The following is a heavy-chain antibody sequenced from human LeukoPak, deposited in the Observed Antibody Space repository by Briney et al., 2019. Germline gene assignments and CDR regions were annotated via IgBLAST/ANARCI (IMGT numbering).Heavy chain of an antibody. CDR1: GASISSYY. Sequence: SDTLSLTCTVSGASISSYYWSWIRQPARKGLEWIGRIYTSGNTNYNPSLKSRVTIPVDTSKNQFSLKLSSVTAAGTAVYYCARVEDMGSSWPDAFDIWGQGTMVTVSS. V-gene: IGHV4-4*07. D-gene: IGHD6-13*01. CDR2: IYTSGNT. CDR3: ARVEDMGSSWPDAFDI. J-gene: IGHJ3*02.